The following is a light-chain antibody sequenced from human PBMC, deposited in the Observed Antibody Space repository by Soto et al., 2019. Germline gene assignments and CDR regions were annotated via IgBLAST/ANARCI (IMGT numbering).Light chain of an antibody. CDR1: QSVSSNH. J-gene: IGKJ4*01. CDR3: QQYVSSPLT. V-gene: IGKV3-20*01. CDR2: GAS. Sequence: EIVMTQSPATLSVSPGERAALSCRASQSVSSNHLAWYQQRPGQAPRLLIYGASSRATGIPDRFSGSGSGTDFTLTISRLEPEDFAVYYCQQYVSSPLTFGGGTKVEIK.